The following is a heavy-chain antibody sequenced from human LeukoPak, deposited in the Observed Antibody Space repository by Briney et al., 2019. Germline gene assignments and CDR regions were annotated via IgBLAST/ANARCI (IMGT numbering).Heavy chain of an antibody. V-gene: IGHV3-23*01. CDR3: AKFKGHYYYDSSGYCDN. Sequence: PGGSLKLSCAGSGFNFGDYAMHWVRQAPGKGLEWVSVISAADGDNTYYADSVKGRFSISRDNSNYTLHLQMNSLRAEDTAVFYCAKFKGHYYYDSSGYCDNWGQGALVTVSS. CDR1: GFNFGDYA. D-gene: IGHD3-22*01. J-gene: IGHJ4*02. CDR2: ISAADGDNT.